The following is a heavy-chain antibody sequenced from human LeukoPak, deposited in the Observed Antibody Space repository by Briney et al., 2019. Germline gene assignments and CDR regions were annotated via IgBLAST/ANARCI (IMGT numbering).Heavy chain of an antibody. CDR3: ARGPFWSGYYPFDY. D-gene: IGHD3-3*01. CDR2: ISAYNGNT. V-gene: IGHV1-18*01. J-gene: IGHJ4*02. CDR1: GGTFSSYA. Sequence: ASVKVSCKASGGTFSSYAISWVRQAPGQGLEWMGWISAYNGNTNYAQKLQGRVTMTTDTSTSTAYMELRSLRSDDTAVYYCARGPFWSGYYPFDYWGQGTLATVSS.